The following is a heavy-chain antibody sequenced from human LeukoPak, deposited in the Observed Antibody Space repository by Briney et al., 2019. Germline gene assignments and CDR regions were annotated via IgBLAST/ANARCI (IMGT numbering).Heavy chain of an antibody. D-gene: IGHD3-22*01. J-gene: IGHJ5*02. CDR2: ISGSGGST. CDR1: GFTFSTYA. CDR3: AKEGDQPVGVLGYSLPPGWFDP. Sequence: GGSLRLSCAASGFTFSTYAMSWVRQAPGKGLEWVSAISGSGGSTYYADSVKGRFTISRDNSKNTLYLQMNSLRAEDTAVYYCAKEGDQPVGVLGYSLPPGWFDPWGQGTLVTVSS. V-gene: IGHV3-23*01.